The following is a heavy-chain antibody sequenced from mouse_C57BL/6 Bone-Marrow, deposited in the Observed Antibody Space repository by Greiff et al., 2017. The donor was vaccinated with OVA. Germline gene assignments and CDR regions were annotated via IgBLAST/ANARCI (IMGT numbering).Heavy chain of an antibody. CDR1: GYTFTDYY. V-gene: IGHV1-76*01. CDR3: ARSASWGAY. CDR2: IYPGSGNT. Sequence: VKLMESGAELVRPGASVKLSCKASGYTFTDYYINWVKQRPGQGLEWIARIYPGSGNTYYNEKFKGKATLTAEKSSSTAYMQLSSLTSEDSAVYFCARSASWGAYWGQGTLVTVSA. D-gene: IGHD4-1*01. J-gene: IGHJ3*01.